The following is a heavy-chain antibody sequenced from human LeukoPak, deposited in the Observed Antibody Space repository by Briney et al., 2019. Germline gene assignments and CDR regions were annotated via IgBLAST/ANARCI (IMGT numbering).Heavy chain of an antibody. CDR2: ISDNGGST. CDR1: GFTFSNYA. D-gene: IGHD3-3*01. J-gene: IGHJ3*02. CDR3: ARTIFGVTHGFDI. Sequence: SGGSLRLSCAVSGFTFSNYAMSWVRQAPGRGLEWVSVISDNGGSTYYADSVKGRFTISRDNSKNTLYLQMNSLRAEDTAVYYCARTIFGVTHGFDIWGQGTMVTVSS. V-gene: IGHV3-23*01.